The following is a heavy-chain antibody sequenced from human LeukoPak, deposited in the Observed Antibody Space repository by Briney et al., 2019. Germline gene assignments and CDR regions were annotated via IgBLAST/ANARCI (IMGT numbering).Heavy chain of an antibody. CDR1: GYSISSGYY. Sequence: SETLSLTCTVSGYSISSGYYWGWFRQPPGKGLEWIGSIYHSGSTYYNPSLKSRVTTSVDTSKNQFSLNLSSVTAADTAVYYCARDLKMGYSSGRYSWGTGSSNDYWGQGTLVTVSS. J-gene: IGHJ4*02. D-gene: IGHD6-19*01. CDR3: ARDLKMGYSSGRYSWGTGSSNDY. V-gene: IGHV4-38-2*02. CDR2: IYHSGST.